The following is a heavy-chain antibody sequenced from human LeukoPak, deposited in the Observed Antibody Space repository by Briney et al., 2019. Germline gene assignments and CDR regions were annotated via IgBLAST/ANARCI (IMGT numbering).Heavy chain of an antibody. V-gene: IGHV3-48*02. Sequence: PGGSLRLSCVASGLTVSSYSMNWVRQAPGKGLEWVSYISSSSSTIYYADSVKGRFTISRDNAKNSLDLQMNSLRDEDTAVYYCARAMTGYSAPYDYWGQGTLVTVSS. J-gene: IGHJ4*02. D-gene: IGHD3-9*01. CDR3: ARAMTGYSAPYDY. CDR1: GLTVSSYS. CDR2: ISSSSSTI.